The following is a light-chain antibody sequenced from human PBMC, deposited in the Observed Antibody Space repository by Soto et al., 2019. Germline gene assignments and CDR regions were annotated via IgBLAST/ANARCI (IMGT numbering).Light chain of an antibody. Sequence: LTQPHSVSESPGKTVTISCTGSSSNFGAGYEVHWYKQLPGAAPTLVIFNNLNRPSGVPERFSGSKSGTSASLVISGLQAEDEADYYCQSFDSSLRVYVFGSGTKLTVL. J-gene: IGLJ1*01. CDR1: SSNFGAGYE. CDR3: QSFDSSLRVYV. V-gene: IGLV1-40*01. CDR2: NNL.